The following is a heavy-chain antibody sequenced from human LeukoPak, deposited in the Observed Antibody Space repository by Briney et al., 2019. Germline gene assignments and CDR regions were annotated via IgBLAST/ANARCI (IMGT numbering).Heavy chain of an antibody. Sequence: PGGSLRLSCAASGFTFSSYSMNWVRQAPGKGLEWVSYISSSSSTIYYADSVKGRFTISRDNAKNSLYLQMNSLRAEDTAVYYCVASTGYSSRWFYFDYWGQGTLVTVSS. CDR2: ISSSSSTI. D-gene: IGHD6-13*01. J-gene: IGHJ4*02. V-gene: IGHV3-48*01. CDR3: VASTGYSSRWFYFDY. CDR1: GFTFSSYS.